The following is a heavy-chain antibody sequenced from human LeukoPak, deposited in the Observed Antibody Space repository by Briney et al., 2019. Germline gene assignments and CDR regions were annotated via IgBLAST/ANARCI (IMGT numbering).Heavy chain of an antibody. J-gene: IGHJ4*02. CDR3: ARDRTIFGVVISPYYFDY. CDR2: ISGSGGST. D-gene: IGHD3-3*01. V-gene: IGHV3-23*01. CDR1: GFTFSSYA. Sequence: GGSLRLSCAASGFTFSSYAMSWVRQAPGKGLEWVSAISGSGGSTYYADSVKGRFTISRDNAKNSLYLQMNSLRAEDTAVYYCARDRTIFGVVISPYYFDYWGQGTLVTVSS.